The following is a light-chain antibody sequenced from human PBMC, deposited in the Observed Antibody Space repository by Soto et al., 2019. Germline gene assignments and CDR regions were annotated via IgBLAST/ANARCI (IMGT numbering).Light chain of an antibody. CDR1: QSINNW. Sequence: DIQMTQSPSTPSASIGDRVTITCRASQSINNWLAWYQQKPGKAPKLLIYDASSLESGVPSRFSGSGSGTEFTLTISSLQPDDLATYYCQQYNLYWTFGQGTKVDIK. V-gene: IGKV1-5*01. CDR3: QQYNLYWT. J-gene: IGKJ1*01. CDR2: DAS.